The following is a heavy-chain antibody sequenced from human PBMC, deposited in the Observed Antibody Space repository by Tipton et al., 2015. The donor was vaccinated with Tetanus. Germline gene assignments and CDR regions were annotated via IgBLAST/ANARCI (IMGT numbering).Heavy chain of an antibody. CDR3: ARDLLNYDSSGYYYGSGMDV. V-gene: IGHV1-69*06. Sequence: QLVQSGPEVKKPGSSVKVSCKTSGGTFSSYAISWVRQAPGQGLEWMGGIIPIFGTANYAQKFQGRVTITADKSTSTAYMELSSLRSEDTAVYYCARDLLNYDSSGYYYGSGMDVWGQGTTVTVSS. CDR1: GGTFSSYA. J-gene: IGHJ6*02. CDR2: IIPIFGTA. D-gene: IGHD3-22*01.